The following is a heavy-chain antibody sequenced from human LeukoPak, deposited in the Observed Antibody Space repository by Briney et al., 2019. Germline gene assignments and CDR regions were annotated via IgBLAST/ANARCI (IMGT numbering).Heavy chain of an antibody. CDR1: GFTFSSYG. V-gene: IGHV3-30*02. CDR3: AKDLLTRPGVVATGSIVY. D-gene: IGHD2-15*01. J-gene: IGHJ4*02. Sequence: PGGSLRLSCAASGFTFSSYGMHWVHQAPGKGLEWVAFIRYDGSNKYYADSVKGRFTISRDNSKNTLYLQMNSLRAEDTAVYYCAKDLLTRPGVVATGSIVYWGQGTLVTVSS. CDR2: IRYDGSNK.